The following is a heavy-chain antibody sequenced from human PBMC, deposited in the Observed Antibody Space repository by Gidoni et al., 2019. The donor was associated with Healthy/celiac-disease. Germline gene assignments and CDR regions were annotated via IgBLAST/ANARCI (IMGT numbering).Heavy chain of an antibody. CDR3: ARRTYYYDSSAKTVRPEYFQH. CDR2: IIPIFGTA. V-gene: IGHV1-69*06. D-gene: IGHD3-22*01. CDR1: GGTFSTYA. Sequence: QVQLVQSGSEVKKPGSSVKVSCTASGGTFSTYAISWVRQAPGQGLEWMGGIIPIFGTANYAQKFQGRVTITADKSTSTAYMELSSLRSEDTAVYYCARRTYYYDSSAKTVRPEYFQHWGQGTLVTVSS. J-gene: IGHJ1*01.